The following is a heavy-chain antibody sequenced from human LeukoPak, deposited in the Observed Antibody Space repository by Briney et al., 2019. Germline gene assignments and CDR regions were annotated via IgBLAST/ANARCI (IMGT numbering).Heavy chain of an antibody. CDR1: GYSFTGYY. CDR2: IGPHGGDA. V-gene: IGHV1-46*01. CDR3: ARAGVMATNHFDL. Sequence: ASVKVSCKASGYSFTGYYIHWVRQATGQGLEWMGIIGPHGGDATYAQKFQGRVTMTGERSTRTVYMQLSSLRSDDTAVYYCARAGVMATNHFDLWGRGTLVTVSS. D-gene: IGHD5-24*01. J-gene: IGHJ2*01.